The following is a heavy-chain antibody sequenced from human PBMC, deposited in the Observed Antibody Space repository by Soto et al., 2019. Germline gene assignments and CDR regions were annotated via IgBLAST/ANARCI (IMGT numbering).Heavy chain of an antibody. J-gene: IGHJ4*02. CDR3: ARGYSSGWMGYFDY. V-gene: IGHV3-30-3*01. CDR2: ISYDGSNK. Sequence: QVQLVESGGGVVQPGRSLRLSCAASGFTFSSYAMHWVHQAPGKWLEWVAVISYDGSNKNYADSGKGRFTISRDNSKNTRYLQMNSLRAEDTAVYYCARGYSSGWMGYFDYWGQGTLVTVSS. CDR1: GFTFSSYA. D-gene: IGHD6-19*01.